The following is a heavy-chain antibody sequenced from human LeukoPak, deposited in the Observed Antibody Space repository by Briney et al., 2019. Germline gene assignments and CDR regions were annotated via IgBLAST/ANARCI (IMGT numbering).Heavy chain of an antibody. V-gene: IGHV3-7*01. Sequence: GGSLRLSSAAPGFTFGVSCMSWVRQAPGKGLEWVANIKEDGGVKNYVDSVKGRLTISRDNAKSSLFLQMNSLRVEDTAVYYCAKDSGWNPFDYLGQGTLVTVSS. CDR2: IKEDGGVK. D-gene: IGHD6-19*01. CDR3: AKDSGWNPFDY. CDR1: GFTFGVSC. J-gene: IGHJ4*02.